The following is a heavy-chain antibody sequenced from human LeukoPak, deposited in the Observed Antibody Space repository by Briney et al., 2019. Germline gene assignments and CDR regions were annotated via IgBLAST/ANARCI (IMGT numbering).Heavy chain of an antibody. D-gene: IGHD5-18*01. J-gene: IGHJ5*02. CDR2: INHSGST. Sequence: SQTLSLTCTVSGGSISSGGYYWSWIRQPPGKGLEWIGEINHSGSTNYNPSLKSRVTISVDTSKNQFSLKLSAVTAADTAVYYCARGGGYSYGSDWFDPWGQGTLVTVSS. CDR1: GGSISSGGYY. V-gene: IGHV4-30-2*01. CDR3: ARGGGYSYGSDWFDP.